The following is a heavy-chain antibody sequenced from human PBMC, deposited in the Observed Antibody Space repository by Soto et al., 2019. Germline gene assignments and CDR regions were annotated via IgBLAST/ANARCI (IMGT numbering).Heavy chain of an antibody. D-gene: IGHD2-2*01. CDR3: ARDSLPNGYWYFDL. Sequence: QVQLQESGPGLVKPSETLSLTCTVSGGSISSYYWSWIRQPPGKGLEWIGYIYYSGSTNYNPSLKSRVTISVDTYKNQSSLKLSSVTAADTAVYYCARDSLPNGYWYFDLWGRGTLVTVSS. CDR1: GGSISSYY. J-gene: IGHJ2*01. V-gene: IGHV4-59*01. CDR2: IYYSGST.